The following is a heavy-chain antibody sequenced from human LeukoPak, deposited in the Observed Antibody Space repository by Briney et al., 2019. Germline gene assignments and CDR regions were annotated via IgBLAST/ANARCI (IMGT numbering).Heavy chain of an antibody. CDR1: GYTFTSYD. J-gene: IGHJ2*01. V-gene: IGHV1-8*01. CDR3: ARGAGQHQLLYVTAHWYFDL. CDR2: MNPNSGNT. Sequence: GASVKVSCKASGYTFTSYDINWVRQATGQGLEWMGWMNPNSGNTGYAQKFQGRVTMTRNTSISTAYMELSSLRSEDTAVYYCARGAGQHQLLYVTAHWYFDLWGRGTLVTVSS. D-gene: IGHD2-2*02.